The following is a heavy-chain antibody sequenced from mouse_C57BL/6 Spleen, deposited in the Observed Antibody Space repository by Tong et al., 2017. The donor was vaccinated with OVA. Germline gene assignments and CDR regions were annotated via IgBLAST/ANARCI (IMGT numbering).Heavy chain of an antibody. V-gene: IGHV1-9*01. J-gene: IGHJ3*01. CDR1: GYTFSSYW. D-gene: IGHD2-12*01. CDR2: ILPGSGST. Sequence: VQLQQSGAELMKPGASVKISCKATGYTFSSYWIEWVKQRPGHGLEWIGEILPGSGSTNYNEKFKGRATFTADTSSNTDYMQLSSLTSEDAAVYYCARGDTTGAWFAYWGQGTLVTVSA. CDR3: ARGDTTGAWFAY.